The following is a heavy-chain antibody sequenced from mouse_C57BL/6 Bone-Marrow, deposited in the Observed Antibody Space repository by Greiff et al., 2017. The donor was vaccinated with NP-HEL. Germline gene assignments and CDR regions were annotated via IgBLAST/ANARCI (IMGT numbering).Heavy chain of an antibody. Sequence: QVQLQQPGAELVMPGASVKLSCKASGYTFTSYWMHWVKQRPGQGLEWIGEIDPSDSYTNYNQKFKGKSTLTVDKSSSTAYMQLSSLTSEDSAVYYCAREVIYDDYDGYYFDYWGQGTTLTGSS. CDR3: AREVIYDDYDGYYFDY. CDR1: GYTFTSYW. CDR2: IDPSDSYT. V-gene: IGHV1-69*01. J-gene: IGHJ2*01. D-gene: IGHD2-4*01.